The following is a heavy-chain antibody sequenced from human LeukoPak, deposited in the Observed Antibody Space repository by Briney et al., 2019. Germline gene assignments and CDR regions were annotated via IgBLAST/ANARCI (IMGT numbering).Heavy chain of an antibody. CDR2: INWNGGST. D-gene: IGHD3-3*01. CDR1: GFTFDDYG. J-gene: IGHJ4*02. V-gene: IGHV3-20*04. Sequence: PGGSLRLSCAASGFTFDDYGMSWVRQAPGKGLEWVSGINWNGGSTGYADSVKGRFTISRDNAKNSLYLQMNSLRAEDTAVYYCARGQGYYYDFWSGYYMGYWGQGTLVTVSS. CDR3: ARGQGYYYDFWSGYYMGY.